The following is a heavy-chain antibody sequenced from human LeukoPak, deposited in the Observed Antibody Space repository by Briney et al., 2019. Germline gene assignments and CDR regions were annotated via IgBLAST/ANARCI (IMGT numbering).Heavy chain of an antibody. CDR1: GFTLCSYS. V-gene: IGHV3-48*02. D-gene: IGHD6-19*01. Sequence: GGSLRLFCAASGFTLCSYSINWARQAPGKGLEGVSYISGGSSYIYYTDSVKGRFTISRDNAKNSLYLQINSLRDEDTALYYCARGVYNSGPDYWGERTLVSVSS. J-gene: IGHJ4*02. CDR2: ISGGSSYI. CDR3: ARGVYNSGPDY.